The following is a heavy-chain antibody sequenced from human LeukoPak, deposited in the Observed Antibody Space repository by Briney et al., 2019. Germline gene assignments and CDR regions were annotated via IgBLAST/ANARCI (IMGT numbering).Heavy chain of an antibody. Sequence: AGGSLRLSCAASGFTVSSNYMSWVRQAPGKGLEWVSVIYSGGSTYYADSVKGRFTISRDNSKNTLYLQMNSLRAEDTAVYYCAKDMGLKRDQFDYWGQGTLVTVSS. CDR1: GFTVSSNY. CDR3: AKDMGLKRDQFDY. CDR2: IYSGGST. D-gene: IGHD3-10*01. J-gene: IGHJ4*02. V-gene: IGHV3-66*01.